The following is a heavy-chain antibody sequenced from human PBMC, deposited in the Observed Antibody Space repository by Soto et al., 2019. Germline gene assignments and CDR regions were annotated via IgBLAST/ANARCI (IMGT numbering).Heavy chain of an antibody. D-gene: IGHD3-3*01. J-gene: IGHJ6*03. CDR1: GFTFDDYA. CDR3: AKEPRITIFGVGYMDV. Sequence: EVQLVESGGGLVQPGRSLRLSCAASGFTFDDYAMPWVRQAPGKGLERVSGIRGNSGSIGYADSVKGRFTISRDNAKNSLYLQMNSLRAEDTALYYCAKEPRITIFGVGYMDVWGKGTTVTVSS. V-gene: IGHV3-9*01. CDR2: IRGNSGSI.